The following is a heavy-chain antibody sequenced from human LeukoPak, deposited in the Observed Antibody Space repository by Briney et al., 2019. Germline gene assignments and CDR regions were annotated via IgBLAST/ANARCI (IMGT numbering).Heavy chain of an antibody. J-gene: IGHJ3*02. CDR3: AKMREIVVVVTPIDI. CDR2: ISGSGHST. Sequence: PGGCLRLSCAASRFTFSSYAMSWVRQAPGKGLEWVSAISGSGHSTYYADSAKGRFTISRDNSKNTLYLQMNSLRAEDTAVYYCAKMREIVVVVTPIDIWGQGTVVTVSS. D-gene: IGHD2-15*01. CDR1: RFTFSSYA. V-gene: IGHV3-23*01.